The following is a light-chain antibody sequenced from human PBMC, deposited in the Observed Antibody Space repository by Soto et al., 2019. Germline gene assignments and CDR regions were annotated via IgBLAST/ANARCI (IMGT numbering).Light chain of an antibody. CDR3: QQSYSTPRT. CDR1: QSISNY. V-gene: IGKV1-39*01. Sequence: DVQMTQSPSSLSASVGDRVTITCRASQSISNYLNWYQQKPGKAPKLLIYAAYSLQSGVPSRFSGSGSGTDFTLTISSLQHEDFATYYCQQSYSTPRTFGQGTKV. CDR2: AAY. J-gene: IGKJ1*01.